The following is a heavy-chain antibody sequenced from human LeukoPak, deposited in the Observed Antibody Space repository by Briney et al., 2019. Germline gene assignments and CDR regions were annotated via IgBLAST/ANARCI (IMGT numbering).Heavy chain of an antibody. V-gene: IGHV3-30*02. CDR2: IRYDGSNK. Sequence: PGGSLRLSCAASGFTFSSYGMHWVRQAPGKGLEWVGFIRYDGSNKYYADSVKGRFTISRDNSKNTLYLQMNSLRAEDTAVYYCAKDGQMATFDFDYWGQGTLVTVSS. CDR3: AKDGQMATFDFDY. CDR1: GFTFSSYG. D-gene: IGHD5-24*01. J-gene: IGHJ4*02.